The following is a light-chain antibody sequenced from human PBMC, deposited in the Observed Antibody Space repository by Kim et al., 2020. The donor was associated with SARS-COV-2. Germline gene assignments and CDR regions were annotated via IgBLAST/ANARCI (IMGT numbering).Light chain of an antibody. V-gene: IGKV1-5*03. CDR3: QQHSSYPLT. Sequence: DIQMTQSLSTVSASVGDRVTITCRASQSISSWLAWYQQKPGKAPKLLIYKASSLESGVPPRFSGGGSGTDFTLTINSLQPDDFATYYCQQHSSYPLTFGGGTKVDIK. CDR2: KAS. J-gene: IGKJ4*02. CDR1: QSISSW.